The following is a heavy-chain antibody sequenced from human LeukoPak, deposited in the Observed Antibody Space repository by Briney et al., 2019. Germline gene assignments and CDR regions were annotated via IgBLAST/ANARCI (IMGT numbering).Heavy chain of an antibody. J-gene: IGHJ5*02. V-gene: IGHV3-53*01. CDR2: IYSCGST. D-gene: IGHD3-10*01. CDR1: GFSVSSNY. Sequence: PGGSLRLSCAASGFSVSSNYMSWVRQAPGKGLEWVSLIYSCGSTNYADSVKGRFTISRDNLRNTLYLQMNSLRADDTAVYYCAKDPWFGESWGQGTLVTVSS. CDR3: AKDPWFGES.